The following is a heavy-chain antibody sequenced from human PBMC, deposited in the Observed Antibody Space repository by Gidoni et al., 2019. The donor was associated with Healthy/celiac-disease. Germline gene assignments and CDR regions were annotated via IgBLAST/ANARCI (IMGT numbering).Heavy chain of an antibody. J-gene: IGHJ4*02. CDR3: ARRDYGDYDY. Sequence: QLQLQESCPGLVKPSETLSLPCTVSGGSISSSSYYWGWIRQPPGKGLEWIGSIYYSGSTYYNPSLKSRVTISVDTSKNQFSLKLSSVTAADTAVYYCARRDYGDYDYWGQGTLVTVSS. V-gene: IGHV4-39*01. CDR2: IYYSGST. CDR1: GGSISSSSYY. D-gene: IGHD4-17*01.